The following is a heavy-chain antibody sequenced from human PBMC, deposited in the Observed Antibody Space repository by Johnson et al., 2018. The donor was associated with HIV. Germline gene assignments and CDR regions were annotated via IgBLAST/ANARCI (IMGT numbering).Heavy chain of an antibody. CDR1: GFTVSSNY. V-gene: IGHV3-23*04. D-gene: IGHD1-26*01. Sequence: VQLVESGGGLVQPGGSLRLSCAASGFTVSSNYMSWVRQAPGKGLEWVSVIRGSGDSTYYADSVKGRFTISRDNSKNTLYVQMNSLRAEDTASYYCATGRWELLAGAFDIWGQGTMVTVSS. CDR2: IRGSGDST. CDR3: ATGRWELLAGAFDI. J-gene: IGHJ3*02.